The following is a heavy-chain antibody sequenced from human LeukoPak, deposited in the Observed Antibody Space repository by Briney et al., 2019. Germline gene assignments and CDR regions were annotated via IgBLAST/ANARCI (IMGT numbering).Heavy chain of an antibody. CDR2: ISSNGGRT. Sequence: GGSLRLSCAASGLTLSSYAMHWVRQAPGKGLEYVSAISSNGGRTYYANSVKGRFTISRDNSKNTLYLQMGSLRAEDMAVYYCARALAYCGGDCYSDLDYWGQGTLVTGSS. V-gene: IGHV3-64*01. CDR3: ARALAYCGGDCYSDLDY. J-gene: IGHJ4*02. CDR1: GLTLSSYA. D-gene: IGHD2-21*02.